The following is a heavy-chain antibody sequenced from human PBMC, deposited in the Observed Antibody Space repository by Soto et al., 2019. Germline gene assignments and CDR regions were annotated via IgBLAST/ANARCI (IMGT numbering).Heavy chain of an antibody. Sequence: ASMKVSCKASGYTFTSYDSNWVRQATGQGLEWMGWMNPNSGNTGYEQKFQGRVTMTRNTSISTAYMELSSLRSEDTAVYYCAREDIVVVPAAIALQYYYYYLDVWGKGTTVTVSS. CDR1: GYTFTSYD. V-gene: IGHV1-8*02. D-gene: IGHD2-2*01. CDR2: MNPNSGNT. CDR3: AREDIVVVPAAIALQYYYYYLDV. J-gene: IGHJ6*03.